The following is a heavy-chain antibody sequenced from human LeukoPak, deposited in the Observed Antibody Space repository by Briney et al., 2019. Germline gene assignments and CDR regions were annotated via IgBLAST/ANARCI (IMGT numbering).Heavy chain of an antibody. V-gene: IGHV4-38-2*02. J-gene: IGHJ4*02. CDR3: AKDYGDYPLTFDH. CDR1: GYSISGYSISSDYF. D-gene: IGHD4-17*01. CDR2: IYYSGST. Sequence: SSETLSLTCAVSGYSISGYSISSDYFWAWIRQPPGKGLEWIGSIYYSGSTYYNPSLKSRVTISVDTSKNQFSLQLRSVTAADTAVYFCAKDYGDYPLTFDHWGQGTLVTVSS.